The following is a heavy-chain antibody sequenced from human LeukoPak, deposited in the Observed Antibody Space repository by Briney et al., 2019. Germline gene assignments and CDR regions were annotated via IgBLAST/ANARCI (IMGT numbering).Heavy chain of an antibody. CDR2: IYYSGST. CDR3: ARGPRITMVRGVSRRSASFDY. D-gene: IGHD3-10*01. CDR1: GGSISSYY. J-gene: IGHJ4*02. Sequence: PSETLSLTCTVSGGSISSYYWSWIRQSPGKGLEWIGEIYYSGSTKYNPSLKSRVTISVDTSKNQFSLKLSSVTAADTAVYYCARGPRITMVRGVSRRSASFDYWGQGTLVTVSS. V-gene: IGHV4-59*12.